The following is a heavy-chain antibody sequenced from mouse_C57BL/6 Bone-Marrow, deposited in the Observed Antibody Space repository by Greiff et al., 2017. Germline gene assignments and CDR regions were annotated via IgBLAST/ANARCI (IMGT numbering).Heavy chain of an antibody. CDR2: ISGGGGNT. D-gene: IGHD3-2*02. V-gene: IGHV5-9*01. Sequence: EVKLVESGGGLVKPGGSLKLSCAASGFTFSSYTMSWVRQTPEKRLEWVATISGGGGNTYYPDSVKGRFTISRDNAKNTLYLQMSSLRSEDTALYYCARRGAAQAPAWFAYWGQGTLVTVSA. CDR1: GFTFSSYT. CDR3: ARRGAAQAPAWFAY. J-gene: IGHJ3*01.